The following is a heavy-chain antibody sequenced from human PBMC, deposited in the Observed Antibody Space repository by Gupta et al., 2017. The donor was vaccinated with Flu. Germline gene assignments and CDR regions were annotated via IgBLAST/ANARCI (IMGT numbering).Heavy chain of an antibody. V-gene: IGHV3-21*02. D-gene: IGHD2-15*01. CDR2: ISRSSGYI. CDR1: GFTFSTYT. J-gene: IGHJ6*02. CDR3: ARLGGSGTAFHDFYGLDV. Sequence: EVQLLESGGGLVRPGGSLRLSCVASGFTFSTYTFNWVRQAPGKGLEWLASISRSSGYIYYADSVKGRFTISRDNSKTSLYLQRNSLRDEDTALYYCARLGGSGTAFHDFYGLDVWGLGTAVTVSS.